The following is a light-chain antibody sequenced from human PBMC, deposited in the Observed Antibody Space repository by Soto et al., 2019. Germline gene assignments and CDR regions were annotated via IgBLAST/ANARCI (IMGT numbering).Light chain of an antibody. Sequence: EIVFTQSPGTLSLSPGERAILSCRASQSVSNNYLAWYQQKPGQAPKILIYGASNRATGIPDRFSGSGSGTDFTLTISRLEPEDLAVYDCQHYGSSPPFTFGPGTKVDI. CDR1: QSVSNNY. V-gene: IGKV3-20*01. J-gene: IGKJ3*01. CDR3: QHYGSSPPFT. CDR2: GAS.